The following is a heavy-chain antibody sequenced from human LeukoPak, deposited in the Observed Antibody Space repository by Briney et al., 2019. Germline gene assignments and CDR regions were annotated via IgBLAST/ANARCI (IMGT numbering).Heavy chain of an antibody. V-gene: IGHV3-21*01. CDR1: GFTFSSYS. CDR2: ISSSSSYI. Sequence: GGSLRLSCAASGFTFSSYSMYWVRQAPGKGLEWVSSISSSSSYIYYADSVKGRFTISRDNAKNSLYLQMNSLRAEDTAVYYCARDDYGSGSSFDYWGQGTLVTVSS. D-gene: IGHD3-10*01. J-gene: IGHJ4*02. CDR3: ARDDYGSGSSFDY.